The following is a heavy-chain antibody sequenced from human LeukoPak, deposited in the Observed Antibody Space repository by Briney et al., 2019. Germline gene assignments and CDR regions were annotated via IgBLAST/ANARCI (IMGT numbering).Heavy chain of an antibody. V-gene: IGHV4-4*07. CDR3: ARDSGTTGEVKCDP. Sequence: SETLSLTCTVSGGSISSYWSWIRPPAGKGLEWIGRIYGSGTTTYNHSLKSRVSMSIDTSKNKSSLKLMSVTAADTAVYYCARDSGTTGEVKCDPWGQGTLVTVSS. CDR1: GGSISSY. J-gene: IGHJ5*02. CDR2: IYGSGTT. D-gene: IGHD3-10*01.